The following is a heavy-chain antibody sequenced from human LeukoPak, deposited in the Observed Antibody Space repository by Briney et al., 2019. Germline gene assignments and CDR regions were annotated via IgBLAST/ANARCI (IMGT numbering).Heavy chain of an antibody. CDR1: GYSFTSYW. D-gene: IGHD3-22*01. CDR2: IYPGDSDT. Sequence: GESLKISCKGSGYSFTSYWIGWVRQMPGKGLEWMGIIYPGDSDTRYSPSFQGQVTISADKSISTAYLQWSSLKASDTDMYYCARHRYYYDSSGYYRRYAFDIWGQGTMVTVSS. J-gene: IGHJ3*02. V-gene: IGHV5-51*01. CDR3: ARHRYYYDSSGYYRRYAFDI.